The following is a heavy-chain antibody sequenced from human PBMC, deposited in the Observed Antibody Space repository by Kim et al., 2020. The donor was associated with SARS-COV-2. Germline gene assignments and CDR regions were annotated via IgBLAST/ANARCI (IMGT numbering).Heavy chain of an antibody. CDR1: GFTFSSHW. CDR3: VKDSSSSS. D-gene: IGHD6-19*01. V-gene: IGHV3-74*01. Sequence: GGSLRLSCVASGFTFSSHWMHWVRQVPGKGLVGVSRINPDGTSTTYADSVKGRFTISRDNAKNTLSLQMNSLRVEDTAVYYCVKDSSSSSWGQGTLVTSP. J-gene: IGHJ4*02. CDR2: INPDGTST.